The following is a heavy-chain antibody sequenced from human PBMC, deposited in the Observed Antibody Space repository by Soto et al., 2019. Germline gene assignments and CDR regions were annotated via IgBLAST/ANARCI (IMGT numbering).Heavy chain of an antibody. CDR2: ISCSGGST. J-gene: IGHJ4*02. Sequence: LRLSCAASGFTLSSYAMSWVRQAPGKGLERVSAISCSGGSTYYADSVKGRFTISRDTSKNTLYLQMNSLRAEDTAVYYCALDERYDSSGDYIPGGVGNFDCSGQGPLVIFSS. CDR1: GFTLSSYA. V-gene: IGHV3-23*01. CDR3: ALDERYDSSGDYIPGGVGNFDC. D-gene: IGHD3-22*01.